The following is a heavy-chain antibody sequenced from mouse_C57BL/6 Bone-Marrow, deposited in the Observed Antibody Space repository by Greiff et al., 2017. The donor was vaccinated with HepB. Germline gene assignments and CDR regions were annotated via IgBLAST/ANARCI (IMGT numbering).Heavy chain of an antibody. CDR2: SRNKANDYTT. D-gene: IGHD1-1*01. CDR1: GFTFSDFY. V-gene: IGHV7-1*01. Sequence: EVKLVESGGGLAQSGRSLRLSCATSGFTFSDFYMEWVRQAPGKGLEWIAASRNKANDYTTEYSASVKGRFIVSRDTSQSILYLQMNALRAEDTAIYYCARDPNYYGSSDWYFDVWGTGTTVTVSS. J-gene: IGHJ1*03. CDR3: ARDPNYYGSSDWYFDV.